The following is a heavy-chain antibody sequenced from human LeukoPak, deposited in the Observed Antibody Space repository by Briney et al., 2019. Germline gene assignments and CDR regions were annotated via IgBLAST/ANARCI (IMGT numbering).Heavy chain of an antibody. J-gene: IGHJ2*01. CDR1: GFTFSSYV. CDR2: ISSSGDST. CDR3: AREGRDGSGSYDWYFDL. V-gene: IGHV3-23*01. Sequence: GGSLRLSCAASGFTFSSYVMSWVRQAPGKGLEWVSDISSSGDSTHYADSVKGRFTISRDNSKNTLFLQMNSLRAGDTAVYYCAREGRDGSGSYDWYFDLWGRGTLVTVSS. D-gene: IGHD3-10*01.